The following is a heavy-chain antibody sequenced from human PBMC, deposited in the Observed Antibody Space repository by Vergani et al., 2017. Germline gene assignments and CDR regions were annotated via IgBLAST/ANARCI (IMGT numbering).Heavy chain of an antibody. Sequence: QVQLVESGGGVVQPGGSLRLSRAASGFTFSSYGMHWVRQAPGKGLEWVAFIRYDGSNKYYTDSVKGRFTISRDNSKNTLYLQMNSLRAEDTAVYYCAKDPDYGSVSYRPYDYWGQGTLVTVSS. CDR3: AKDPDYGSVSYRPYDY. V-gene: IGHV3-30*02. J-gene: IGHJ4*02. CDR1: GFTFSSYG. D-gene: IGHD3-10*01. CDR2: IRYDGSNK.